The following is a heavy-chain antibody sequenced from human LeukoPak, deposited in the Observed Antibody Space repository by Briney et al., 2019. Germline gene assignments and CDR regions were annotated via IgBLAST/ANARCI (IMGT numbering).Heavy chain of an antibody. CDR2: ISRDGVSA. D-gene: IGHD5-24*01. Sequence: PGGSLRLSCAASGFTFSSYSMNWVRQAPGKGLEWVSLISRDGVSAYYADSVKGRFTISRDNTKNSLYLQMNSLRTEDTALYYCAKGRDAYNSGGIDYWGQGTLVTVSS. CDR1: GFTFSSYS. V-gene: IGHV3-43*01. CDR3: AKGRDAYNSGGIDY. J-gene: IGHJ4*02.